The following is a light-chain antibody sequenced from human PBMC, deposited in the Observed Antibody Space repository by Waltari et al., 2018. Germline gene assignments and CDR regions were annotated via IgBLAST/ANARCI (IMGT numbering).Light chain of an antibody. V-gene: IGLV2-14*02. J-gene: IGLJ2*01. CDR2: EVS. CDR1: RSDGGNYNL. CDR3: ASYTSSSTI. Sequence: QSALTQPASVSGSPGQSITLSCTGTRSDGGNYNLASWYQQHPGKAPKPMIHEVSQRPSGVSNRFSGSKSGNTASLTISGLQPEDETDYYCASYTSSSTIFGGGTNLTVL.